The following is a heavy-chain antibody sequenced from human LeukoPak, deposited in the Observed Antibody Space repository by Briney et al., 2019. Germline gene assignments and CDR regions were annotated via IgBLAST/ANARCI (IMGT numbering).Heavy chain of an antibody. CDR3: AESSSGWFSDAFDI. D-gene: IGHD6-19*01. CDR2: INHSGST. Sequence: PSETLSLTCAVYGGSFSGYYWSWIRQPPGKGLEWIGEINHSGSTNYNPSLKSRVTISVDTSKNQFSLKLSSVTAADTAVYYCAESSSGWFSDAFDIWGQGTMVTVSS. V-gene: IGHV4-34*01. CDR1: GGSFSGYY. J-gene: IGHJ3*02.